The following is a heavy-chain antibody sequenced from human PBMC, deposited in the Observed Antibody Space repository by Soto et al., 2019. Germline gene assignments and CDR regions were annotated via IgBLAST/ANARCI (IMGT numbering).Heavy chain of an antibody. CDR1: GYSISSGYY. Sequence: SETLSLTCAVSGYSISSGYYWGWIRQPPGKGLEWIWSIYHSGSTYYNPSLKSRVTISVDTSKNQFSLKLSSVTAADTAVYYCARVYFDSGAYYYDYFDYWGQGTLVTVSS. D-gene: IGHD3-22*01. CDR3: ARVYFDSGAYYYDYFDY. J-gene: IGHJ4*02. V-gene: IGHV4-38-2*01. CDR2: IYHSGST.